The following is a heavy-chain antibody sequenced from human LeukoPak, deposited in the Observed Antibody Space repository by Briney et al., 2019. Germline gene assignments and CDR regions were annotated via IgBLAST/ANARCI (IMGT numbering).Heavy chain of an antibody. CDR2: IYYSGST. V-gene: IGHV4-30-4*01. D-gene: IGHD5-24*01. J-gene: IGHJ3*02. Sequence: SETLSLTCTVSGGSISSGDYYWSWIRQPPGKGLEWIGYIYYSGSTYYNPSLKSRVTISVDTPKNQFSLKLSSVTAADTAVYYCARGEMATIGAFDIWGQGTMVTVSS. CDR3: ARGEMATIGAFDI. CDR1: GGSISSGDYY.